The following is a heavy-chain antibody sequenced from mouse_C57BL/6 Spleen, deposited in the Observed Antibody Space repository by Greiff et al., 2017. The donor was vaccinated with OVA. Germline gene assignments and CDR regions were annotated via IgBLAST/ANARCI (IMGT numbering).Heavy chain of an antibody. CDR2: FLPGSGST. D-gene: IGHD2-4*01. J-gene: IGHJ3*01. V-gene: IGHV1-9*01. CDR3: ARKGVKPSSTMISPWFAY. Sequence: QVQLQQSGAELMKPGASVKLSCKATGYTFTGYWIEWVKQRPGHGLAWIGEFLPGSGSTNSHEKFKGNATFTADTSSNTAYMQLSSRTTEDSAIYYCARKGVKPSSTMISPWFAYWGQGTLVTVSA. CDR1: GYTFTGYW.